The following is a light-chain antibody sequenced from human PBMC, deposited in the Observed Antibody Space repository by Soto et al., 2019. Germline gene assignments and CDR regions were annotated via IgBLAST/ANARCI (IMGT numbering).Light chain of an antibody. CDR2: DTS. CDR3: QEYIQWPPGM. J-gene: IGKJ1*01. V-gene: IGKV3-15*01. Sequence: DIVVTQSPATLSASPGERVTLSCRASQFVSSRLAWYQQRPGQVPRLLIYDTSTRAPGISARFSGSGSGTELTLTISRLQSEEFAVYYCQEYIQWPPGMFGPGTTVDIK. CDR1: QFVSSR.